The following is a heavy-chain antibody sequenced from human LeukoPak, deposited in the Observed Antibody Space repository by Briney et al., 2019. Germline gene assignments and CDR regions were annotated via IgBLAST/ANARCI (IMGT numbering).Heavy chain of an antibody. J-gene: IGHJ4*02. CDR3: ARDPPISAAGHAFDY. Sequence: PGGSLRLSCAASGFIFSDYAMHWVRQAPGKGLEWVAVISYDGSNRYYADSVKGRFTISRDNSKNTLYLQMNSLRAEDTAVFYCARDPPISAAGHAFDYWGQGTLVTVSS. V-gene: IGHV3-30*04. CDR2: ISYDGSNR. D-gene: IGHD6-13*01. CDR1: GFIFSDYA.